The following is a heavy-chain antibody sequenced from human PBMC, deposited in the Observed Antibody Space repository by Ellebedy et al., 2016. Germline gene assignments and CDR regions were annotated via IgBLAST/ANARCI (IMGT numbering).Heavy chain of an antibody. CDR3: ARSISSWYGGAVYGMDV. CDR2: ISDYNANT. CDR1: GYTFTSYD. D-gene: IGHD6-13*01. Sequence: ASVKVSCXASGYTFTSYDITWVRQAPGQGLEWMGWISDYNANTNYAQKLQGRVTMTTDTSTSTAYMELRSLRSDDTAVYYCARSISSWYGGAVYGMDVWGQGTTVTVSS. J-gene: IGHJ6*02. V-gene: IGHV1-18*01.